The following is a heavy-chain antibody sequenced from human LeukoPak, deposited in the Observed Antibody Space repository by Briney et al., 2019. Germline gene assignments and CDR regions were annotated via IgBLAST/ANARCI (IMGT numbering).Heavy chain of an antibody. CDR1: GFTFSNYA. D-gene: IGHD3-3*01. Sequence: GRSLRLSCAASGFTFSNYAMSWVRQAPGKGLEWVSGISGGGGNPYYADSVKGRFTISRDNSKNTLYLQMASLRVEDTAVYYCAKNSAFLLVKDYYMDVWGKGTTVTVSS. V-gene: IGHV3-23*01. CDR2: ISGGGGNP. CDR3: AKNSAFLLVKDYYMDV. J-gene: IGHJ6*03.